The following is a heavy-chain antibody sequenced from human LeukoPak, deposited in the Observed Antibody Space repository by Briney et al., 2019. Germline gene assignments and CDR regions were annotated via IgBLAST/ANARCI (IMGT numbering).Heavy chain of an antibody. J-gene: IGHJ4*02. CDR2: INHSGST. V-gene: IGHV4-34*01. D-gene: IGHD6-13*01. CDR3: ARQGYSSSWPLFDY. CDR1: GGSFSGYY. Sequence: SETLSLTCAVYGGSFSGYYWSWIRQPPGKGLDWIGEINHSGSTNYNPSLKSRVTISVDTSKNQFSLKLSSVTAADTAVYYCARQGYSSSWPLFDYWGQGTLVTVSS.